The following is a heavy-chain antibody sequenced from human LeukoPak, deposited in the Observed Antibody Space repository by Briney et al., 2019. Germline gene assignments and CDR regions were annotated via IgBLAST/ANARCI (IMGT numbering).Heavy chain of an antibody. CDR2: IRQDGSER. D-gene: IGHD6-19*01. J-gene: IGHJ4*02. Sequence: GGSLRLSCAASGFTFSSYWMTWVRQAPGKGLEWVANIRQDGSERNYVDSVKGRFTISRDNAKNSLYLQMNTLRDEDTAVYYCATGAGCGYWGQGTLVTVSS. CDR1: GFTFSSYW. CDR3: ATGAGCGY. V-gene: IGHV3-7*03.